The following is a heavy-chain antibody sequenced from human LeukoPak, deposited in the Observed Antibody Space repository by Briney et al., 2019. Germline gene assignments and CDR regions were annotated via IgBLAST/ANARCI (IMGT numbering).Heavy chain of an antibody. CDR2: MNPNSGNT. CDR1: GYTFTSYD. Sequence: ASVKVSCKASGYTFTSYDINWVRQATGQGLEWMGWMNPNSGNTGYAQKFQGRVTMTRNTSISTAYMELSSLRSEDTAVFYCARSPSDILTGYYTVYFDYWGQGTLVTVSS. J-gene: IGHJ4*02. D-gene: IGHD3-9*01. V-gene: IGHV1-8*01. CDR3: ARSPSDILTGYYTVYFDY.